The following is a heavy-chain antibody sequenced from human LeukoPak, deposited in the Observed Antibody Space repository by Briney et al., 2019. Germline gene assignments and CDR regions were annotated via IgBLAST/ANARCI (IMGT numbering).Heavy chain of an antibody. J-gene: IGHJ4*02. V-gene: IGHV1-2*06. CDR1: GYTFTVYY. D-gene: IGHD3-22*01. Sequence: ASVKVSCKASGYTFTVYYMHWVRQAPGQGLKWMGRINPNSGGTNYAQKFQGRVTMTRDTSISTAYMELSRLRSDDTAVYYCARVYYDSSGYYYRVFDYWGQGTLVTVSS. CDR2: INPNSGGT. CDR3: ARVYYDSSGYYYRVFDY.